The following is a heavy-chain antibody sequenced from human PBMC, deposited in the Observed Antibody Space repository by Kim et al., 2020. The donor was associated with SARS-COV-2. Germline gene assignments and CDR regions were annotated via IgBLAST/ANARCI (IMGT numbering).Heavy chain of an antibody. Sequence: SAQAFTGRFVISLDTSVSTAFMQISSLKAEDTALYYCARVIWGSFRYTDYWGQGTLVTVSS. V-gene: IGHV7-4-1*02. D-gene: IGHD3-16*02. CDR3: ARVIWGSFRYTDY. J-gene: IGHJ4*02.